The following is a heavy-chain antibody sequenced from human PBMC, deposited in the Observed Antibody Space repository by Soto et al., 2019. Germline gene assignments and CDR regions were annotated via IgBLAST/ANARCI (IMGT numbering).Heavy chain of an antibody. Sequence: ASVKVSCKASGYTFTSYDINWVRQATGQGLEWMGWMNPNSGNTGYAQKFQGRVTITADESTSTAYMELSSLGSEDTAVYYCAGPPELTRIYYYYGMDVWGQGTTVTVSS. J-gene: IGHJ6*02. D-gene: IGHD1-7*01. V-gene: IGHV1-8*01. CDR1: GYTFTSYD. CDR3: AGPPELTRIYYYYGMDV. CDR2: MNPNSGNT.